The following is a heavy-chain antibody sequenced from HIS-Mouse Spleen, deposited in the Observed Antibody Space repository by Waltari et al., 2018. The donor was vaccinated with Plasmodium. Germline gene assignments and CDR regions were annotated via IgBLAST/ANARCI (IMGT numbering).Heavy chain of an antibody. V-gene: IGHV3-7*01. D-gene: IGHD6-13*01. CDR1: GCTFRSYW. J-gene: IGHJ2*01. CDR3: ASSWYWYFDL. Sequence: EVQLVESGGGLVQPGGSLRLPCAASGCTFRSYWMSWVRQAPGKGLEWVANIKQDGSEKYYVDSVKGRFTISRDNAKNSLYLQMNSLRAEDTAVYYCASSWYWYFDLWGRGTLVTVSS. CDR2: IKQDGSEK.